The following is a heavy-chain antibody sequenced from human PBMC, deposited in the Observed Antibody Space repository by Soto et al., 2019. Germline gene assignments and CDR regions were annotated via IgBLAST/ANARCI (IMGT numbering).Heavy chain of an antibody. D-gene: IGHD6-13*01. J-gene: IGHJ4*02. CDR2: ISAYNGNT. CDR3: ATALNLGLAAG. CDR1: GYTFTSYG. Sequence: QVQLVQSGAEVKKPGASVKVSCKASGYTFTSYGISWVRQAPGQGLEWMGWISAYNGNTKYAQKVQGRVTMTTDPSTSPAYMALRSLRSADTAVYYCATALNLGLAAGWGQGTLVTVSS. V-gene: IGHV1-18*01.